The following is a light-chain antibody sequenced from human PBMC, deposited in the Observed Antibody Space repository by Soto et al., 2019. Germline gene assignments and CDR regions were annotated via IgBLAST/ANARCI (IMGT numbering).Light chain of an antibody. V-gene: IGLV1-47*02. Sequence: QSILTQPPSASGTPGQRVTIACSGSSSNLGTNYVYWYQQLPGTAPKLLIYTNSQRPSGVPDRFSGSKSGTSASLAISGLRPEDEADYYCAAWDDSLSGYVFGTGTKVTVL. CDR2: TNS. J-gene: IGLJ1*01. CDR3: AAWDDSLSGYV. CDR1: SSNLGTNY.